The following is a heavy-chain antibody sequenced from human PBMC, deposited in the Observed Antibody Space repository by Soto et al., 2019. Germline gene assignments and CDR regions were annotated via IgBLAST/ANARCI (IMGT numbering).Heavy chain of an antibody. V-gene: IGHV3-30*18. CDR1: GFTFSSYG. CDR2: ISYDGSNK. CDR3: AKGGDPPPYYYYGMDV. D-gene: IGHD3-16*01. J-gene: IGHJ6*02. Sequence: GWSLRLSCAASGFTFSSYGMHWVRQAPGKGLEWVVVISYDGSNKYYADSVKGRFTISRDNSKNTLYLQMNSLRAEDTAVYYCAKGGDPPPYYYYGMDVWGQGTTVTVSS.